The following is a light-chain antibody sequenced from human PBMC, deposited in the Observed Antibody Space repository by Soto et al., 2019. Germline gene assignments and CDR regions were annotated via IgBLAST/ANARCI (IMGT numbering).Light chain of an antibody. Sequence: EIVLTQSQATLSLSPGERATLSCRASKSVSCYLAGYQQKAGQAPRLLIYDASNRATGIPARFSGSGSGTDFTLTIIRLKPEDFAVYYCQHRSSWPRTFSLGTKVEI. V-gene: IGKV3-11*01. CDR2: DAS. CDR1: KSVSCY. J-gene: IGKJ1*01. CDR3: QHRSSWPRT.